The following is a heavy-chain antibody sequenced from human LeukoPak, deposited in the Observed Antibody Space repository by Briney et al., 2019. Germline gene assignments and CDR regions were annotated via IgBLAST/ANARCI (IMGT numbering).Heavy chain of an antibody. CDR1: GFTFSSYA. CDR2: ISYDGTNK. D-gene: IGHD3-22*01. CDR3: AKDGSMVVPVYFDY. V-gene: IGHV3-30*18. Sequence: GRSLRLSWAASGFTFSSYAMHWVRQAPGKGLEWVAVISYDGTNKYYADSVKGRFTISRDNSKTTLYLQMNSLRAEDTAVYYCAKDGSMVVPVYFDYWGQGTLVTVSS. J-gene: IGHJ4*02.